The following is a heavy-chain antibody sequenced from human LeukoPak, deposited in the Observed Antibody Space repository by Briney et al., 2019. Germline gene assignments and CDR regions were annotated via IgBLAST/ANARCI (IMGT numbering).Heavy chain of an antibody. CDR1: GGSIDSYY. Sequence: SETLSLTCTVSGGSIDSYYWGWIRQPPGKGLEWIGYIYYSGSAKYNPSLKSRVTISVDTSKNQFSLKLTSVTAADTAVYYCARGFGDWGLSWFDPWGQGTLVTVSS. V-gene: IGHV4-59*01. J-gene: IGHJ5*02. CDR3: ARGFGDWGLSWFDP. CDR2: IYYSGSA. D-gene: IGHD3-10*01.